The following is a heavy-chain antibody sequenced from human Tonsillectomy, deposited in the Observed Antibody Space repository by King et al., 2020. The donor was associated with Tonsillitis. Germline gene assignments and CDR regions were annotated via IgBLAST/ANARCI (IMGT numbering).Heavy chain of an antibody. CDR2: IYYSGNT. CDR1: GGSISSSSYY. Sequence: LQLQESGPGLVKPSETLSLTCTVSGGSISSSSYYWVWIRQPPGKGLEWIGSIYYSGNTYYNPSLKSRVTISVDSSKNQFSLKLSSVTAADTAVYYCARDYGDYVAVDYWGQGTLVTVSS. J-gene: IGHJ4*02. CDR3: ARDYGDYVAVDY. D-gene: IGHD4-17*01. V-gene: IGHV4-39*07.